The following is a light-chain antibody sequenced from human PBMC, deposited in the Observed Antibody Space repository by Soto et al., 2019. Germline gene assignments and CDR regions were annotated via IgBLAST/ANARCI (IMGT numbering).Light chain of an antibody. CDR2: GSS. J-gene: IGKJ1*01. V-gene: IGKV3-20*01. Sequence: EVVLTQSPGTLSLSPGEAATLSCRASQTVSSGYLAWYQQRSGQAPRLLIYGSSSRASDVPDRFSGSGSGTEFTLTSSRLEPEDFALYFCQHYARSPWTFGQGTKLDIK. CDR1: QTVSSGY. CDR3: QHYARSPWT.